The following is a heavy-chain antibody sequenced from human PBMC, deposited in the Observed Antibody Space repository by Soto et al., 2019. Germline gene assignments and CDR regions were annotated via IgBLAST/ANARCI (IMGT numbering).Heavy chain of an antibody. D-gene: IGHD3-10*01. CDR2: IIPIFGTA. J-gene: IGHJ6*02. CDR1: GGTFSSYA. V-gene: IGHV1-69*06. CDR3: VFYGSGSYASYYYYGMDV. Sequence: ASVKVSCKASGGTFSSYAISWVRQAPGQGLEWMGGIIPIFGTANYAQKFQGRVTITADKSTSTAYMELSNLRSEDTAVYYCVFYGSGSYASYYYYGMDVWGQGTTVTVSS.